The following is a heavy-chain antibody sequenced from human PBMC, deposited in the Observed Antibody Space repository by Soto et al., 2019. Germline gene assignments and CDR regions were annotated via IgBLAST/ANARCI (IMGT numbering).Heavy chain of an antibody. V-gene: IGHV6-1*01. CDR2: TYYTSKWYN. Sequence: SQTLSLTCAIFGDSLSSNSAIWNWFRQSPSRGLEWLGRTYYTSKWYNDYAVSVKSRISINPDTSKNQVSLQLNSVTPEDTAVDYRARVYSSGWSFYYGTDVWGQGTTVTVSS. CDR1: GDSLSSNSAI. D-gene: IGHD6-19*01. J-gene: IGHJ6*02. CDR3: ARVYSSGWSFYYGTDV.